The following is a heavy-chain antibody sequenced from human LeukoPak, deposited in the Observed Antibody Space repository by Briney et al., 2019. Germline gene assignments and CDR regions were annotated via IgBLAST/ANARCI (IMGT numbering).Heavy chain of an antibody. Sequence: GASVKVSCKASGYTFTSYYMHWVRQAPGQGLEWMGIINPSGGSTSYAQKFQGRVTMTRDMSTSTVYMELSSLRSEDTAVYYCARDPGPIVAEYYFDYWGQGTLVTVSS. V-gene: IGHV1-46*01. CDR2: INPSGGST. CDR3: ARDPGPIVAEYYFDY. D-gene: IGHD3-22*01. CDR1: GYTFTSYY. J-gene: IGHJ4*02.